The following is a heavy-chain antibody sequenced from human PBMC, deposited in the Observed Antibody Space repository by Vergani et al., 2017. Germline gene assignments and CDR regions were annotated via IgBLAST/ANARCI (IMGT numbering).Heavy chain of an antibody. CDR2: INPNSGGT. J-gene: IGHJ5*02. Sequence: QVQLVQSGAEVKKPGASVKVSCKASGYTFTGYYMHWVRQAPGQGLEWMGWINPNSGGTNYAQKFQGRVTMTRDTSISTAYMELSRLRSDDTAVYYCARSHSTSWFPTNWFDPWGQGTLVTVSS. CDR1: GYTFTGYY. CDR3: ARSHSTSWFPTNWFDP. V-gene: IGHV1-2*02. D-gene: IGHD6-13*01.